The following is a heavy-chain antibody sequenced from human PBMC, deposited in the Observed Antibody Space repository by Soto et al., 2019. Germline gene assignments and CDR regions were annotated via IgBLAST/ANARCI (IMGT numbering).Heavy chain of an antibody. CDR2: VYYSGST. D-gene: IGHD5-18*01. Sequence: SETLSLTCTVSGGSVISYSCTFVRQPPGKGLEWIGYVYYSGSTHYNPSLKSRVTISLDTSKNQFSLKLTSVTAADTAMYFCASSPPAMVAPNIWGQGTLVTVSS. CDR3: ASSPPAMVAPNI. V-gene: IGHV4-59*02. J-gene: IGHJ4*02. CDR1: GGSVISYS.